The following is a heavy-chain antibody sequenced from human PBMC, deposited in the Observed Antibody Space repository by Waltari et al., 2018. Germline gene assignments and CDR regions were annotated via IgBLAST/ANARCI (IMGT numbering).Heavy chain of an antibody. Sequence: QVQLQESGPGLVKPSETLSLTCTVSGGSVSSGSYYWSWIRQPPGKGLEWIGYIYYSGSTNYNPSLKSRVTISVDTSKNQFSLKLSSVTAADTAVYYCARAREVAGNDYWGQGTLVIVSS. J-gene: IGHJ4*02. V-gene: IGHV4-61*01. D-gene: IGHD6-19*01. CDR1: GGSVSSGSYY. CDR2: IYYSGST. CDR3: ARAREVAGNDY.